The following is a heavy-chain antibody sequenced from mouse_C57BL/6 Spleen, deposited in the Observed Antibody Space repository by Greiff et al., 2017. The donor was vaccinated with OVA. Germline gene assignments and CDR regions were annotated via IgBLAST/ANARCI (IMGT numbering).Heavy chain of an antibody. CDR1: GFTFTDYY. D-gene: IGHD2-1*01. CDR2: IRNKANGYTT. CDR3: ASLNYRRAMDY. Sequence: EVKLVESGGGLVQPGGSLSLSCAASGFTFTDYYMSWVRQPPGKALEWLGFIRNKANGYTTEYSASVKGRFTISRDNSQSILYLQMTALRAEDSATYYCASLNYRRAMDYWGQGTSGTVSS. J-gene: IGHJ4*01. V-gene: IGHV7-3*01.